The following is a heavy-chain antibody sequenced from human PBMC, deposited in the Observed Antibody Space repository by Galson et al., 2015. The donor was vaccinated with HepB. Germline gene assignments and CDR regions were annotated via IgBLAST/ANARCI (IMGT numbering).Heavy chain of an antibody. CDR2: ISYDGNDK. D-gene: IGHD2-2*02. V-gene: IGHV3-30*18. J-gene: IGHJ3*02. CDR1: GFTFSHYG. CDR3: AKVWRPYTYYDAFDI. Sequence: ALRLSGAASGFTFSHYGIHWVRQAPGKGLEWVAVISYDGNDKYYVDSVKGRFTISRDNSRNTLFLQMNSLRTEDTAVYYCAKVWRPYTYYDAFDIWGPGTMVTVSS.